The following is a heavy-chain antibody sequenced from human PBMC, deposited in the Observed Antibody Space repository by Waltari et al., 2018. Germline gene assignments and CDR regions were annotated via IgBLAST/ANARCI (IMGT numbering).Heavy chain of an antibody. J-gene: IGHJ5*02. CDR2: FDPEDGET. CDR1: GYTLTELS. D-gene: IGHD6-19*01. Sequence: QVQLVQSGAEVKKPGASVKVSCKVSGYTLTELSMPWVRQAPGKGLEWMGGFDPEDGETIYGQKFQGRVTMTEETSTDTAYMELSSLRSEDTAVYYCATGGERRSGSGLNNWFDPWGQGTLVTVSS. V-gene: IGHV1-24*01. CDR3: ATGGERRSGSGLNNWFDP.